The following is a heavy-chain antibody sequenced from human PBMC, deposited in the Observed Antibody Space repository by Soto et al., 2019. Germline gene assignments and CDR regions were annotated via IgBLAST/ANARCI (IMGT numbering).Heavy chain of an antibody. J-gene: IGHJ4*02. CDR2: IRSSGTIT. V-gene: IGHV3-48*03. CDR1: GFTFSNYE. CDR3: AKDEIMRGTPLG. Sequence: EVQLVESGGGLVEPGGSLRLSCAASGFTFSNYEMNWVRQVPGEGLGEVSYIRSSGTITYYADSMKDRFTISRDNAKSSLYLQIISLRVEDTAGYYCAKDEIMRGTPLGWGQGALVTVSS. D-gene: IGHD3-16*01.